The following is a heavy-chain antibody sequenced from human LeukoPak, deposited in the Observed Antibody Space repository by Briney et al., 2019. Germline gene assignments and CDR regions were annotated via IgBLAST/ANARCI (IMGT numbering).Heavy chain of an antibody. Sequence: PSQTLSLTCAVSGGSISSGGYSWSSIRQPPEKGLEWIGYIYHSGSTYYNPSLKSRVTISVDRSKNQFSLKLSSVTAADTAVYYCASGRTVTTGFDYWGQGTLVTVSS. J-gene: IGHJ4*02. D-gene: IGHD4-11*01. CDR1: GGSISSGGYS. V-gene: IGHV4-30-2*01. CDR2: IYHSGST. CDR3: ASGRTVTTGFDY.